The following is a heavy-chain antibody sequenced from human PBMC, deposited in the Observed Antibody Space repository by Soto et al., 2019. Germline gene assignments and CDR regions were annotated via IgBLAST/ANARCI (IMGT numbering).Heavy chain of an antibody. CDR3: ARSRWPFSRLRFFIHFDY. Sequence: PGGSLRLSCAASGFTFSSYGMHWVRQAPGKGLEWVAVIWYDGSNKYYADSVKGRFTISRDNSKNTLYLQMNSLRAEDTAVYYCARSRWPFSRLRFFIHFDYWGQGT. V-gene: IGHV3-33*01. J-gene: IGHJ4*02. CDR2: IWYDGSNK. D-gene: IGHD3-3*01. CDR1: GFTFSSYG.